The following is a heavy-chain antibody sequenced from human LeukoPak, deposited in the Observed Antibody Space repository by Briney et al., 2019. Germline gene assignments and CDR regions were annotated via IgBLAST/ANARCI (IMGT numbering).Heavy chain of an antibody. CDR1: GFTFSDYY. Sequence: GGSLRLSCAASGFTFSDYYMSWIRQAPGKGLEWVSYISSSSSYTNYADSVKGRFTISRDNAKNSLYLQMNSLRAEDTAVYYCSTIAYGGNSPYWGQGTLVTVSS. CDR3: STIAYGGNSPY. D-gene: IGHD4-23*01. CDR2: ISSSSSYT. V-gene: IGHV3-11*06. J-gene: IGHJ4*02.